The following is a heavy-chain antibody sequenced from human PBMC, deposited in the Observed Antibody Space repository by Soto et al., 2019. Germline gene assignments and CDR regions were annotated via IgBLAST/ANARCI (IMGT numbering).Heavy chain of an antibody. CDR2: VTHSGTA. Sequence: KASETLSLTCAVSGGSIDSGAFSLIWIRQPPGKGLKWIGYVTHSGTAYSIPSLNGRLTLSVDSSQTQFSLKLTSVTAADSAFYYCARIHWAQSSLDYWGRGILVTVSS. CDR1: GGSIDSGAFS. CDR3: ARIHWAQSSLDY. V-gene: IGHV4-30-2*01. D-gene: IGHD6-19*01. J-gene: IGHJ4*02.